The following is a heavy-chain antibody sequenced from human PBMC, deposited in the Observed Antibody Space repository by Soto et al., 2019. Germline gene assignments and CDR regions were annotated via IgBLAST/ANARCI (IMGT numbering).Heavy chain of an antibody. Sequence: ASVKVSCKASGYTFSNYYLHWVRQAPGQGLEWMGIINPGTGITSGAQKFQGRITMTRDTSTSTVYMELSSLTSEDTAVYYCARVSGSYWPFDYWGQGTLVTVSS. CDR1: GYTFSNYY. V-gene: IGHV1-46*01. CDR2: INPGTGIT. J-gene: IGHJ4*02. D-gene: IGHD1-26*01. CDR3: ARVSGSYWPFDY.